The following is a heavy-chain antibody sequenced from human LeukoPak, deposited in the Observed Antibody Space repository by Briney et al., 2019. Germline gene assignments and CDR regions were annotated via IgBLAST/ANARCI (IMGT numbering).Heavy chain of an antibody. V-gene: IGHV4-39*01. CDR2: IYYSGST. D-gene: IGHD3-10*01. Sequence: SETLSLTCTVSGGSISSSSYYWGWIRQPPGRGLVWIGSIYYSGSTYYNPSLKSRVTISVDTSKNQFSLKLSSVTASDTAVYYCVSFVGRGGGDYWGQGTLVTVSS. CDR1: GGSISSSSYY. J-gene: IGHJ4*02. CDR3: VSFVGRGGGDY.